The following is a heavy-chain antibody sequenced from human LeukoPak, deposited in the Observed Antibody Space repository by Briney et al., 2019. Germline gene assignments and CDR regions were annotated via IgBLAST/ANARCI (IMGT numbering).Heavy chain of an antibody. CDR2: IIPIFGTA. V-gene: IGHV1-69*13. D-gene: IGHD6-13*01. Sequence: ASVKVSCKASGGTFSSYAISWVRQAPGQGLEWMGGIIPIFGTANYAQKFQGRVTITADESTSTAYMELSGLRSEDTAVYYCARGIATAYHSYYFDYWGQGTLVTVSS. J-gene: IGHJ4*02. CDR1: GGTFSSYA. CDR3: ARGIATAYHSYYFDY.